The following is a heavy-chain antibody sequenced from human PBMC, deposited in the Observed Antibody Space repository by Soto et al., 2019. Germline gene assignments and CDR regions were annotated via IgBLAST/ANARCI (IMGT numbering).Heavy chain of an antibody. CDR3: AKDQTSPWIQLWHGMGFDY. Sequence: EVQLLESGGGLVQPGGSLRLSCAASGFTFSSYAMSWVRQAPGKGLEWVSAISGSGGSTYYADSVKGRFTISRDNSKNTLYLQMNSLRAEDTAVYYCAKDQTSPWIQLWHGMGFDYWCQGTLVTGSS. CDR2: ISGSGGST. CDR1: GFTFSSYA. D-gene: IGHD5-18*01. J-gene: IGHJ4*02. V-gene: IGHV3-23*01.